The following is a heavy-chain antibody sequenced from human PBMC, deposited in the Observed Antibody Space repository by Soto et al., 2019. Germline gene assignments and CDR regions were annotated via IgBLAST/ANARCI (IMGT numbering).Heavy chain of an antibody. CDR1: GFTFSSYD. CDR2: ISGSGGST. V-gene: IGHV3-23*01. J-gene: IGHJ3*02. D-gene: IGHD4-17*01. Sequence: GGSLRLSCAASGFTFSSYDMSWVRQAPGKGLECVSGISGSGGSTYYADSVKGRFTISRDNSKNTLYLQMNSLRAEDTAVYYCAKTTTLDRAFDIWGQGTMVTVSS. CDR3: AKTTTLDRAFDI.